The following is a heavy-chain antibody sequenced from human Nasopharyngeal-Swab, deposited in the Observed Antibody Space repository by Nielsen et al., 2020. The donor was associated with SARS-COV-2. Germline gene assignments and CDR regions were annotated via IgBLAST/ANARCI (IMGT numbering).Heavy chain of an antibody. V-gene: IGHV1-3*01. CDR1: GYTFTSYA. CDR2: INAGNGNT. J-gene: IGHJ5*02. D-gene: IGHD2-15*01. Sequence: ASVKASCKASGYTFTSYAMHWVRQAPGQRLEWMGWINAGNGNTKYSQKFQGRVTITRDTSASTAYMELSSLRSEDTAVYYCARERGVVVVAAKVFHPIPARFDPWGQGTLVTVSS. CDR3: ARERGVVVVAAKVFHPIPARFDP.